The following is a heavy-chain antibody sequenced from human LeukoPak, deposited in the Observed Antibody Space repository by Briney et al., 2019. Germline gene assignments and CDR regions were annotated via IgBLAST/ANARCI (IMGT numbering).Heavy chain of an antibody. D-gene: IGHD2-15*01. CDR2: IGSSSSHT. CDR1: GFTFTDFY. CDR3: ARDRIGKYSIDY. J-gene: IGHJ4*02. V-gene: IGHV3-11*05. Sequence: GGSLRLSCAASGFTFTDFYMNWIRQAPGKGPEWISFIGSSSSHTNYADSVKGRFTISRDNAKNSLFLQMNSLRDEDTAVYYCARDRIGKYSIDYWGQGTLVTVSS.